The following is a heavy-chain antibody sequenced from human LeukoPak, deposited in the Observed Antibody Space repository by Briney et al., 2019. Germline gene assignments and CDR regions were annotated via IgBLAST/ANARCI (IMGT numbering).Heavy chain of an antibody. Sequence: PGGSLRLSCAASGFTFDDYAMHWVRQAPGKGLEWVSGISWNSGSIGYADSVKGRFNISRDNAKNSLYLQMNSLRAEDMALYYCAKARDTMIVVASKRWGDDAFDIWGQGTMVTVSS. J-gene: IGHJ3*02. V-gene: IGHV3-9*03. CDR1: GFTFDDYA. CDR2: ISWNSGSI. D-gene: IGHD3-22*01. CDR3: AKARDTMIVVASKRWGDDAFDI.